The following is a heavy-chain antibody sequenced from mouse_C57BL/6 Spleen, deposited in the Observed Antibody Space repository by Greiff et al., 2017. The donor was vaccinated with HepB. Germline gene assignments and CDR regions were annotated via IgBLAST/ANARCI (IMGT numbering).Heavy chain of an antibody. CDR2: INPSTGGT. CDR1: GYSFTGYY. J-gene: IGHJ3*01. V-gene: IGHV1-42*01. Sequence: VQLKESGPELVKPGASVKISCKASGYSFTGYYMNWVKQSPEKSLEWIGEINPSTGGTTYNQKFKAKATLTVDKSSSTAYMQLKSLTSEDSAVYYCARRGSLWFAYWGQGTLVTVSA. CDR3: ARRGSLWFAY.